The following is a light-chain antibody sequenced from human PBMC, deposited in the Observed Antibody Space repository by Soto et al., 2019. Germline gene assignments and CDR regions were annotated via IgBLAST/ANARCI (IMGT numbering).Light chain of an antibody. J-gene: IGKJ1*01. CDR1: QSLLHSNGNSY. V-gene: IGKV2-28*01. CDR3: MQALRTPQT. CDR2: LGS. Sequence: DIEMTQSPLSLPVTPGEPASISCSSSQSLLHSNGNSYLDWYLQKPGQSPQLLIYLGSNRASGVPDRFSGSGSGTDFTLKISSVEAEDVGLYYCMQALRTPQTFGQGTKVDIK.